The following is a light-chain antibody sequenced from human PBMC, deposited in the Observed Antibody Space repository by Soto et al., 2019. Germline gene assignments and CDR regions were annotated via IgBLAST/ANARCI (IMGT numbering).Light chain of an antibody. CDR2: DVN. J-gene: IGLJ2*01. CDR3: ASHAGGTVV. V-gene: IGLV2-8*01. Sequence: QSALAQPPSASGSPGQSVTISCTGTSSDVGAYNYVSWFQQDPGKAPNLIIYDVNRRSSGVPDRFSGSKSGNTASLTVSGLQDEDEADYYCASHAGGTVVFGGGTKLTVL. CDR1: SSDVGAYNY.